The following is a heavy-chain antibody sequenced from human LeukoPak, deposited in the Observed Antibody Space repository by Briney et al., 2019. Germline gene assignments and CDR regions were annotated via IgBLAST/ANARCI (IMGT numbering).Heavy chain of an antibody. CDR2: ISPTGSTT. J-gene: IGHJ4*02. D-gene: IGHD5-18*01. V-gene: IGHV3-74*01. CDR1: GFSFSGHW. Sequence: GGSLRLSCTASGFSFSGHWMHWARQLPGKGLVWVSRISPTGSTTSYADSVKGRFTISRDNAKNSLYLQTNGLRAEDTAVYYCARDPTPTQLWFRGTFDYWGQGALVTVSS. CDR3: ARDPTPTQLWFRGTFDY.